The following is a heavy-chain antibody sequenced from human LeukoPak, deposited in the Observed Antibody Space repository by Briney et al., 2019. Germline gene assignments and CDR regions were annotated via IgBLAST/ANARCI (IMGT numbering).Heavy chain of an antibody. J-gene: IGHJ4*02. V-gene: IGHV1-2*02. CDR2: INPNSGGT. Sequence: ASVKVSCKASGYTFTNYYMNWVRQAPGQGLEWMGWINPNSGGTNYAQKFQGRVTMTRDTSISTAYMELSRLRSDDTAVYCCARDGYYDSSGYYPDYWGQGTLVTVSS. D-gene: IGHD3-22*01. CDR3: ARDGYYDSSGYYPDY. CDR1: GYTFTNYY.